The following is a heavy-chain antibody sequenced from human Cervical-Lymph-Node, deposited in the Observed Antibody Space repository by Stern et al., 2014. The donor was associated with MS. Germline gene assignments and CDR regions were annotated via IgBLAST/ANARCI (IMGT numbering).Heavy chain of an antibody. CDR2: IYSSGTT. D-gene: IGHD1-26*01. CDR3: GRDLSGSFGIDY. Sequence: VQLVESGPGLVKPSETLSLNCSVSGGSLSGYYWGWIRQPPGKGPEWIGYIYSSGTTNYNPSLRGRVTISEDTSKNQFSLELRSVTAADTATYYCGRDLSGSFGIDYWGLGKVVAVSS. J-gene: IGHJ4*02. CDR1: GGSLSGYY. V-gene: IGHV4-59*01.